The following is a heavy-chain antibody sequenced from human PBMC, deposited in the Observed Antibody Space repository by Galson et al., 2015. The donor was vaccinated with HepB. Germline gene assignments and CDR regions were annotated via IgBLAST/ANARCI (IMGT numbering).Heavy chain of an antibody. CDR1: GGTLSSYA. J-gene: IGHJ4*02. Sequence: SVKVSCKASGGTLSSYAISWVRQAPGQGLEWMGRIIPILGIANYAQKFQGRVTITADKSTSTAYMELSSLRSEDTAVYYCAIPLGAAAMHFWGQGTLVTVSS. V-gene: IGHV1-69*04. D-gene: IGHD2-2*01. CDR2: IIPILGIA. CDR3: AIPLGAAAMHF.